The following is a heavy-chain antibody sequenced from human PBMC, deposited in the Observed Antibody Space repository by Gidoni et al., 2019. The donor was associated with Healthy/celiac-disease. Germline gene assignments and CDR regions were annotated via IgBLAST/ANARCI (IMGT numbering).Heavy chain of an antibody. V-gene: IGHV5-10-1*01. CDR2: IDPGDSYT. CDR3: ARSSNWYYYFYGMDV. J-gene: IGHJ6*02. D-gene: IGHD6-13*01. CDR1: GYSFPSYW. Sequence: EVQLVQSGAEVKKPGESLRFSCKASGYSFPSYWISWVRQMPGKGLEWRGRIDPGDSYTKYSPSCQGHVTIAADKSSSTAYLQWSSLKASDTAMYYCARSSNWYYYFYGMDVWGQGTTVTVSS.